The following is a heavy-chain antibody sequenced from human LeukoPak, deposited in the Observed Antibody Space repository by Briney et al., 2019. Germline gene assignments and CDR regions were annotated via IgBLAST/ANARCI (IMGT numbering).Heavy chain of an antibody. V-gene: IGHV3-30*02. D-gene: IGHD2-15*01. CDR1: GFTFSSYG. CDR3: AKKWSEAFDI. Sequence: GGSLRLSCAASGFTFSSYGMYWVRQAPGKGLEWVAFIRYDGSNKYYADSVKGRFTISRDNSKSTLYLQMNSLRAEDTAVYYCAKKWSEAFDIWGQGTMVTVSS. J-gene: IGHJ3*02. CDR2: IRYDGSNK.